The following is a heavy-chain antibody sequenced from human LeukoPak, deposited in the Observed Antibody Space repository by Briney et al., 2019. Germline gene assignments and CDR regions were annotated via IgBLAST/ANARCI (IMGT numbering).Heavy chain of an antibody. V-gene: IGHV1-18*01. Sequence: ASVKVPCKASGYTFTSYGISWVRQAPGQGLEWMGWTSAHNGNTNYAQKLQGRVTMTTDTSTSTAYMELRSLRSDDTAVYYCARDSSGIAVAGNFDYSGQGTLVTVSS. CDR2: TSAHNGNT. CDR1: GYTFTSYG. CDR3: ARDSSGIAVAGNFDY. J-gene: IGHJ4*02. D-gene: IGHD6-19*01.